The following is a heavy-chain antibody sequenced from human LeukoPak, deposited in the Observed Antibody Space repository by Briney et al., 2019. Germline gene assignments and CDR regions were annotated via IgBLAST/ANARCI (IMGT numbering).Heavy chain of an antibody. D-gene: IGHD3-10*01. V-gene: IGHV3-21*01. CDR2: ISSSSSYI. CDR1: GFTFSSYS. Sequence: GGSLRLSCAASGFTFSSYSMNWVRQAPGKGLEWVSSISSSSSYIYYADSVKGRFTISRDNAKNSLYLQMNSLRAEDTAVYYCARDFRGDMVRGVHYYYGMDVWGQGTLVTVSS. CDR3: ARDFRGDMVRGVHYYYGMDV. J-gene: IGHJ6*02.